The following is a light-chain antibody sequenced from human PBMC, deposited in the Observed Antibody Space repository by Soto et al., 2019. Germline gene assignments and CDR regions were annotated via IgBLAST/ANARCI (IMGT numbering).Light chain of an antibody. CDR2: DVS. CDR3: SSYTTSATYV. V-gene: IGLV2-14*03. Sequence: QSVLTQPATVSGSPGQSITISCTGTGSDVGAYNYVSWYQHLPVKAPKLMIYDVSNRPSGVSNRFSGSKSGNTASLTISGLQAEDEAEYYCSSYTTSATYVFGTGTKLTVL. J-gene: IGLJ1*01. CDR1: GSDVGAYNY.